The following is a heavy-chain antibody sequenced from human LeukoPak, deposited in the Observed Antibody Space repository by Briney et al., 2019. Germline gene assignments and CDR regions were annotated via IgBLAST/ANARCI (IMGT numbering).Heavy chain of an antibody. CDR3: ARGCGGNCYLNDY. CDR1: GFTFNTYW. Sequence: GGSLRLSCAASGFTFNTYWMHWVRQVPGKGLVWVSRIKTDGSITNSADSVKGRFIISRDNAKNTLYLQMNSLRAEDTAVYYCARGCGGNCYLNDYWGQGTLVTVSS. CDR2: IKTDGSIT. D-gene: IGHD2-15*01. V-gene: IGHV3-74*01. J-gene: IGHJ4*02.